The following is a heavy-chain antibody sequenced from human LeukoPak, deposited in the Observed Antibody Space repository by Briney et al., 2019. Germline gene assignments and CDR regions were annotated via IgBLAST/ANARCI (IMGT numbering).Heavy chain of an antibody. CDR1: GFTFSNYA. CDR3: ASRPFETTVVPWDFY. V-gene: IGHV3-48*04. D-gene: IGHD4-23*01. CDR2: IFSSSSI. Sequence: PGGSLRLSCAASGFTFSNYAMNWVRQAPGKGLEWISHIFSSSSISYADSVKGRFTNSRDNAKNSLYLQMNSLTASDTAMYYCASRPFETTVVPWDFYWGQGTQVTVSS. J-gene: IGHJ4*02.